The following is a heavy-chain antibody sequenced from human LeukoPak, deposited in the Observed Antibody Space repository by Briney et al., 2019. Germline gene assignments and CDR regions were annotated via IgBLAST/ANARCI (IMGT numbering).Heavy chain of an antibody. D-gene: IGHD6-19*01. CDR2: INHGGST. CDR3: ARLHLVSSGWYPMADS. Sequence: SETLSLTCAVYGGSFSGYYWSWIRQPPGKGLEWIGEINHGGSTNYTPSLKSRVTISVDTSKNQFSLKLSSVTAADTAVYYCARLHLVSSGWYPMADSWGQGTLVTVSS. J-gene: IGHJ4*02. CDR1: GGSFSGYY. V-gene: IGHV4-34*01.